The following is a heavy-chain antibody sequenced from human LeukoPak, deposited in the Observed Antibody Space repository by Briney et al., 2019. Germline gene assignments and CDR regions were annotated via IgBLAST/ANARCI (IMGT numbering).Heavy chain of an antibody. CDR3: APTITMVRGVIDTPS. V-gene: IGHV3-23*01. Sequence: PGGSLRLSCAASGFTFSSYSMHWVRQAPGKGLEWVSAISGSGGSTYYADSVKGRFTISRDNSKNTLYLQMNSLRAKDTAVYYCAPTITMVRGVIDTPSWGQGTLVTVSS. CDR1: GFTFSSYS. D-gene: IGHD3-10*01. CDR2: ISGSGGST. J-gene: IGHJ5*02.